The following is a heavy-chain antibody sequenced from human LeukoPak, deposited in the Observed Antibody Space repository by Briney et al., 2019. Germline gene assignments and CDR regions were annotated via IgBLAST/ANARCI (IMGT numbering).Heavy chain of an antibody. D-gene: IGHD2-8*01. J-gene: IGHJ4*02. CDR1: RYTFTSYA. CDR3: ASGGPYCTNGVCWVY. CDR2: INAGNGNT. V-gene: IGHV1-3*01. Sequence: ASVKVSCKACRYTFTSYAMHWVRQVPGQRLEWIGWINAGNGNTKYSQKFQGRVTITRDTSASTAYMELSSLRSEDTAVYYCASGGPYCTNGVCWVYWGQGTLVTVSS.